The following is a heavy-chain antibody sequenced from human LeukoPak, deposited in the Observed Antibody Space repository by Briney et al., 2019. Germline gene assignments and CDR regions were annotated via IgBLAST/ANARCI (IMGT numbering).Heavy chain of an antibody. CDR1: GYTFTGYY. J-gene: IGHJ4*02. CDR3: ARVWYYDSSGYYYLLY. V-gene: IGHV1-2*02. CDR2: INPNSGGI. Sequence: ASVKVSCKASGYTFTGYYMHWVRQAPGQGLEWMGWINPNSGGINYAQKFQGRVTMTRDTSISTAYMELSRLRSDDTAVYYCARVWYYDSSGYYYLLYWGQGTLVTVSS. D-gene: IGHD3-22*01.